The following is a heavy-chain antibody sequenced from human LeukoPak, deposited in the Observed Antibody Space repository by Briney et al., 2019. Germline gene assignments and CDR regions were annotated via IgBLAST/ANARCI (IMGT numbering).Heavy chain of an antibody. CDR2: IYTSGST. D-gene: IGHD6-19*01. J-gene: IGHJ6*02. CDR3: AREDSSGWYGAYYYYGMDV. CDR1: GGSISSYY. V-gene: IGHV4-4*07. Sequence: SETLSLTCTVSGGSISSYYWSWIRQPAGKGLEWIGRIYTSGSTNYNPPLKSRVTMSVDTSKNQFSLKLSSVTAADTAVYYCAREDSSGWYGAYYYYGMDVWGQGTTVTVSS.